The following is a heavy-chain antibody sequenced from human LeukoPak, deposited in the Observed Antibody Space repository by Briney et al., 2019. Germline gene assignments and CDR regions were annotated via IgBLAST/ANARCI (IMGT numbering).Heavy chain of an antibody. CDR2: IKQDGSEK. D-gene: IGHD3-22*01. CDR3: ARAGHYDTTWYQ. CDR1: GFSFSNYW. V-gene: IGHV3-7*01. Sequence: GGSLTLSCAASGFSFSNYWMGWVRQAPGEGLEWVANIKQDGSEKHYVDSVKGRFTVSRDNAKNSLYLQMNSLRAEDTALYYCARAGHYDTTWYQWGQGTLVTVSS. J-gene: IGHJ4*02.